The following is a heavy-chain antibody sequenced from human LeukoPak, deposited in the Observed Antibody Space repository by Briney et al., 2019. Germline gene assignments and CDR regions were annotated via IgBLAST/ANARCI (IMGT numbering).Heavy chain of an antibody. CDR2: ISSSSSYI. Sequence: PGGSLRLSCAASGFTFSSYSMNWVRQAPGKGLEWVSSISSSSSYIYYADSVKGRFTISRDNAKNTLYLQMNNLRAEDTAVYYCARVGSTTDYWGQGTPVTVSS. CDR1: GFTFSSYS. CDR3: ARVGSTTDY. V-gene: IGHV3-21*01. J-gene: IGHJ4*02. D-gene: IGHD2/OR15-2a*01.